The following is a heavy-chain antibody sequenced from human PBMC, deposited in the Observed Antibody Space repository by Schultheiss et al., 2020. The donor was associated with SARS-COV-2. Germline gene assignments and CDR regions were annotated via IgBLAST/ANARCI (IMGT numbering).Heavy chain of an antibody. V-gene: IGHV3-23*01. CDR2: ISGSGGST. D-gene: IGHD2-21*02. CDR3: AKGGDWGLALPVAGDWYFDL. Sequence: GGSLRLSCAASGFTFSSYAMSWVRQAPGKGLEWVSAISGSGGSTYYADSVKGRFTISRDNSKNTLYLQMNSLRAEDTAVYYCAKGGDWGLALPVAGDWYFDLWGRGTLVTVSS. CDR1: GFTFSSYA. J-gene: IGHJ2*01.